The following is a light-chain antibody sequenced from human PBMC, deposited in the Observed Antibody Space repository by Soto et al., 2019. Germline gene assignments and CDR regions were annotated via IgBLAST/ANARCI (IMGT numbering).Light chain of an antibody. V-gene: IGKV1-5*03. Sequence: DIRMKNSPFALSGSIGDRVTITCRASQTISSWLAWYQQKPGKAPKLLIYKASTLKSGVPSRFSGSGSGTEFTLTISSLQPDDFATYYCQLYKCYSEAFCQGTNVDIK. CDR3: QLYKCYSEA. CDR1: QTISSW. CDR2: KAS. J-gene: IGKJ1*01.